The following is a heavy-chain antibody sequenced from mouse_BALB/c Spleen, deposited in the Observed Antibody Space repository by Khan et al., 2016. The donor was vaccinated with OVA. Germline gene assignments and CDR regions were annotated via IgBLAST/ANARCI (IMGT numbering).Heavy chain of an antibody. D-gene: IGHD2-1*01. CDR3: ARGSGFGNYFDY. J-gene: IGHJ3*01. CDR2: IYPGTGSL. Sequence: VQLQESGGDLVRPGASVKLSCKTSGYTFTSYWIHWVKQWSGQGLEWIARIYPGTGSLYYNENFKDKATLTADISSSTAYMQLGSLKSEDSAVXLGARGSGFGNYFDYWGQGTLVTVSA. V-gene: IGHV1S132*01. CDR1: GYTFTSYW.